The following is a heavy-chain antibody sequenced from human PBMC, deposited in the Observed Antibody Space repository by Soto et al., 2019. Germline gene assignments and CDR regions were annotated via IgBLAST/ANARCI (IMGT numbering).Heavy chain of an antibody. CDR2: ISYVGSNK. V-gene: IGHV3-30-3*01. J-gene: IGHJ5*02. CDR3: ATIGRIMITFGGVTDWFDP. Sequence: QVQLVESGGAVVQPGRSLRPSCAASGFTFSSYARHWVRQAPGKGLEWVAVISYVGSNKYYADSVKGRFTIARDNSKNTLYLQMNSLRAEDTAVYYCATIGRIMITFGGVTDWFDPWGQGTLVTVSS. CDR1: GFTFSSYA. D-gene: IGHD3-16*01.